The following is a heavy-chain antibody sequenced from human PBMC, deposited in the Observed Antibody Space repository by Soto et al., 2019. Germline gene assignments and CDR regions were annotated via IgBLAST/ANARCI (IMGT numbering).Heavy chain of an antibody. CDR2: ISAYNGNT. J-gene: IGHJ4*02. V-gene: IGHV1-18*04. D-gene: IGHD5-18*01. CDR1: GYTFTSYG. CDR3: ATPRGYSYGYDY. Sequence: ASVKVACKASGYTFTSYGSSWGRQAPGQGLEWMGWISAYNGNTNYAQKLQGRVTMTADESTSTAYMELSSLRSEDTAVYYCATPRGYSYGYDYWGQGTLVTVSS.